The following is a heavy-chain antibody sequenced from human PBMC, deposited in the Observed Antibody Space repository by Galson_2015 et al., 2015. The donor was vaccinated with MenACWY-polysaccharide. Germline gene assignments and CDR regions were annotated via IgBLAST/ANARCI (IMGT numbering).Heavy chain of an antibody. V-gene: IGHV3-74*01. CDR1: EFDFSTYW. Sequence: SLRLSCAASEFDFSTYWMHWVRHVPGKGPVWVSRINSDETSTSYADSVKGRFSISRDNAKSTLYLQMNSLRAEDTAVYYCARGHYDLWSDYRHYYFGLDVWGQGTTVTVSS. CDR2: INSDETST. CDR3: ARGHYDLWSDYRHYYFGLDV. J-gene: IGHJ6*01. D-gene: IGHD3-3*01.